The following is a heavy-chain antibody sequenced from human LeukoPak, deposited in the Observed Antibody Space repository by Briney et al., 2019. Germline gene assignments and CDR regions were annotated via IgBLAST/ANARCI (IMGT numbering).Heavy chain of an antibody. J-gene: IGHJ3*02. CDR1: GGSFSGYY. Sequence: SETLSLTCAVYGGSFSGYYWSWIRQPPGKVLEWIGEINHSGSTNYNPSLKSLVAISVDTSKNQFSLKLSSVTAADTAVYYCARGRRIRYFDWPPPSPEFDIWGQGTMVTVSS. V-gene: IGHV4-34*01. D-gene: IGHD3-9*01. CDR3: ARGRRIRYFDWPPPSPEFDI. CDR2: INHSGST.